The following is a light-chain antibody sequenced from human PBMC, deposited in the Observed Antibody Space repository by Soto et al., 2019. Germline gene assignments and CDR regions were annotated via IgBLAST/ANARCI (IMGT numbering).Light chain of an antibody. CDR2: DAS. CDR1: QSVNSR. J-gene: IGKJ2*01. Sequence: EIVMTQSPATLSVSPGERVTLFCRASQSVNSRLAWYQQKPAQAPRLLIYDASTTGTGIPARFSGSGSGTEFTLTISSLQSEDFAVYYCQQYKDWPPEYTFGQGTKLEIK. V-gene: IGKV3-15*01. CDR3: QQYKDWPPEYT.